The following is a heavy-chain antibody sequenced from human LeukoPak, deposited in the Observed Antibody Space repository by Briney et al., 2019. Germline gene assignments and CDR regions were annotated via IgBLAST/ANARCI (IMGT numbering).Heavy chain of an antibody. CDR2: IYTSGST. V-gene: IGHV4-4*07. J-gene: IGHJ4*02. D-gene: IGHD6-13*01. CDR1: GGSISSYY. CDR3: ARGRAAADYTYYFDY. Sequence: SETLSLTCTVSGGSISSYYWSWIRQPAGKGLEWIGRIYTSGSTNYNPSLKSRVTMSVDTSKNQFSLKLSSVTAADTAVYYCARGRAAADYTYYFDYWGQGTLVTVSS.